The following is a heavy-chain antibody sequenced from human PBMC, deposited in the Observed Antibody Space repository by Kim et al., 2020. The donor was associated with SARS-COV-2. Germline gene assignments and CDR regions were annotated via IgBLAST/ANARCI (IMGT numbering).Heavy chain of an antibody. CDR3: ASGVPVGWYFDY. CDR2: INHSGST. V-gene: IGHV4-34*01. J-gene: IGHJ4*02. CDR1: GGSFSGYY. D-gene: IGHD2-15*01. Sequence: SETLSLTCAVYGGSFSGYYWSWIRQPPGKGLEWIGEINHSGSTNYNPSLKSRVTISVDTSKNQFSLKLSSVTAADTAVYYCASGVPVGWYFDYWGQGTLVTVSS.